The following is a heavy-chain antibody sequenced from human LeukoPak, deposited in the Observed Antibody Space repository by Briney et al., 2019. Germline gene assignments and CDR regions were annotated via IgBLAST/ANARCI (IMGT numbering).Heavy chain of an antibody. CDR2: IYYSGST. CDR1: GDSVISGSYD. V-gene: IGHV4-61*01. CDR3: ARWIPYDKTYHNWFDP. D-gene: IGHD3-9*01. J-gene: IGHJ5*02. Sequence: SETLSLTCTVSGDSVISGSYDWGWIRQPPGKGLEWSGYIYYSGSTNYNPSLKSRVTISVDTSKNQLSLKLSSVTAADTAVYYCARWIPYDKTYHNWFDPWGQGTLVTVSS.